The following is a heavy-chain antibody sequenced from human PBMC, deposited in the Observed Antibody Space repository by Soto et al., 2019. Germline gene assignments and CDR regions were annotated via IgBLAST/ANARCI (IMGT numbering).Heavy chain of an antibody. D-gene: IGHD3-3*01. Sequence: QVQLQGSGPGLVKPSQTLSLTCTVSGGSISSGGYYWSWIRQHPGKGLEWIGYIYYSGSTYYNPSLKSRVTISVDTSKNQFSLKLSSVTAADTAVYYCARTYYDFWSGQSTSYYFDYWGQGTLVTVSS. CDR1: GGSISSGGYY. CDR3: ARTYYDFWSGQSTSYYFDY. V-gene: IGHV4-31*03. CDR2: IYYSGST. J-gene: IGHJ4*02.